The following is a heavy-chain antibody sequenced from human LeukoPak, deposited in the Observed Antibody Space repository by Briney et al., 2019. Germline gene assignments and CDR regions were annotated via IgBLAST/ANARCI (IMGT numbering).Heavy chain of an antibody. V-gene: IGHV3-30*04. CDR2: ISFDGTDK. CDR1: GFTFSSYA. CDR3: ARDLAAANYDAFDI. D-gene: IGHD6-25*01. J-gene: IGHJ3*02. Sequence: GGSLRLSCAASGFTFSSYAMSWVRQAPGKGLEWVAVISFDGTDKYYADSVKGRFTISRDNSKNTLHLQMNSLRGEDTAVYYCARDLAAANYDAFDIWGHGTMVAVSS.